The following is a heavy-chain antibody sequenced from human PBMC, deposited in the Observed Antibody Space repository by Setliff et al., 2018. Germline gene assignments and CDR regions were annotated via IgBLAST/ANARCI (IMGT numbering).Heavy chain of an antibody. D-gene: IGHD6-19*01. CDR1: AFTKYY. Sequence: ASVKVSCKASAFTKYYVHWVRQAPGQGLEWMGWINPHSGGTNFPQTFQGRVTMTRDTSINTAYMELSSLTSDDTAVYYCARATRDSDGWYYEYSWFDPWGQGTLVTVSS. CDR2: INPHSGGT. CDR3: ARATRDSDGWYYEYSWFDP. J-gene: IGHJ5*02. V-gene: IGHV1-2*02.